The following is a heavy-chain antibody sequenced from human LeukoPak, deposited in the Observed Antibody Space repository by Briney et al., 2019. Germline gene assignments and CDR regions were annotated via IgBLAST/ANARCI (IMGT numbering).Heavy chain of an antibody. CDR2: ITGSGGST. CDR3: AKDRGRYYDSSGYYWGYYFDS. J-gene: IGHJ4*02. Sequence: GGSLRLSCAASGFTFSNYAVTWVRQAPGKGLEWVSTITGSGGSTFYADSVKGRFTISRDNSMDTLYLQMSSLRAEDTAVYYCAKDRGRYYDSSGYYWGYYFDSWGQGILVTVSS. D-gene: IGHD3-22*01. CDR1: GFTFSNYA. V-gene: IGHV3-23*01.